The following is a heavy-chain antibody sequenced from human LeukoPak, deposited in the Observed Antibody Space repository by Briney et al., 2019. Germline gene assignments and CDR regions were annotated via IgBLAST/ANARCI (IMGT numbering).Heavy chain of an antibody. D-gene: IGHD1-26*01. J-gene: IGHJ3*02. CDR1: GYTFATYW. V-gene: IGHV5-51*01. CDR2: IYPGDSDT. CDR3: AGAIVGAATAFDI. Sequence: GESLKISCQGSGYTFATYWIGWVRQMPGKGLEWMGIIYPGDSDTRYSPSFEGQVTISADKSISTAYLQWSSLKASDTAMYYCAGAIVGAATAFDIWGQGTMVTVSS.